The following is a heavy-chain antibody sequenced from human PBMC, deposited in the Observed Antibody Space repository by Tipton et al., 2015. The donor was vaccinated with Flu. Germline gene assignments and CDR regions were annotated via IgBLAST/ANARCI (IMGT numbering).Heavy chain of an antibody. V-gene: IGHV4-4*07. CDR1: GGSFSGYY. Sequence: TLSLTCAVYGGSFSGYYRSWIRQPAGKGLEWIGRIYTSGSTNYNPSLKSRVTISVDTSKNQFSLKLSSVTAADTAVYYCARDLGDGSSWYMFDPWGQGTLVTVSA. J-gene: IGHJ5*02. D-gene: IGHD6-13*01. CDR3: ARDLGDGSSWYMFDP. CDR2: IYTSGST.